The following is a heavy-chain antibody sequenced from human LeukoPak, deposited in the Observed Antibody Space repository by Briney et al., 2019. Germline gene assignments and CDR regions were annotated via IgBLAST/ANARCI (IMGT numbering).Heavy chain of an antibody. CDR1: GGSISSGGYS. V-gene: IGHV4-31*03. CDR2: IYYSGST. Sequence: SETLSLTCTVSGGSISSGGYSWSWIRQHPGKGLEWIGYIYYSGSTYYNPSLKSRVTISEDTSKNQFSLKLSSVTAADTAVYYCARAPRDSSGYYAQENAFDIWGQGTMVTVSS. CDR3: ARAPRDSSGYYAQENAFDI. D-gene: IGHD3-22*01. J-gene: IGHJ3*02.